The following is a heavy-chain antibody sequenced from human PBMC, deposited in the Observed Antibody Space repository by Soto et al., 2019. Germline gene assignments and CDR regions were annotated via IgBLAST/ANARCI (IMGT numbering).Heavy chain of an antibody. CDR1: GGSISSYY. Sequence: SETLSLTCTVSGGSISSYYWSWIRQPPGKGLEWIGYIYYSGSTNYNPSLKSRVTISVDTSKNQFSLKLSSVTAADTAVYYCARDKRTGTPFDYWGQGTLVTVSS. CDR2: IYYSGST. J-gene: IGHJ4*02. D-gene: IGHD2-15*01. V-gene: IGHV4-59*01. CDR3: ARDKRTGTPFDY.